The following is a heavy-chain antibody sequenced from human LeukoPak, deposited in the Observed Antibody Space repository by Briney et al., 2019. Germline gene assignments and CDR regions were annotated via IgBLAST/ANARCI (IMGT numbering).Heavy chain of an antibody. CDR1: GFTFSSYD. CDR2: ISSSSRFI. V-gene: IGHV3-21*01. CDR3: ARAVYCSGGGCFWYFDL. D-gene: IGHD2-15*01. Sequence: GGSLRLSCAASGFTFSSYDMSWVRQAPGKGLEWVSLISSSSRFIYYGDSVKGRFTISRDNAKKSLYLQMNSLRAEDTAVYYCARAVYCSGGGCFWYFDLWGRGTLVTVSS. J-gene: IGHJ2*01.